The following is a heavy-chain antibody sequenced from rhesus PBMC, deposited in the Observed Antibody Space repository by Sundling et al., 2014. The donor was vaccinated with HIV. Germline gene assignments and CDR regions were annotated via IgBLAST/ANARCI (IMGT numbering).Heavy chain of an antibody. CDR3: ARNLEGVPGY. D-gene: IGHD3-22*01. V-gene: IGHV4-65*02. CDR2: IYGGTGNT. CDR1: GGSINSSHW. J-gene: IGHJ4*01. Sequence: QVQLQESGPGLVKPSETLSLTCAVSGGSINSSHWWSWLRQPPGKGLEWIGSIYGGTGNTYYSPSLKNRVTISRDTSKNQLSLRLTSVTAADTALYFCARNLEGVPGYWGQGVLVTVSS.